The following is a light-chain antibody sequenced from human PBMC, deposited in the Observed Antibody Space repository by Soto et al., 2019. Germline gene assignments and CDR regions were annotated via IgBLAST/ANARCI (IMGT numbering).Light chain of an antibody. CDR1: QSINAH. J-gene: IGKJ1*01. V-gene: IGKV3-15*01. CDR3: QQYNTWLWT. Sequence: EVVMTQSPATLSVSPGERVTLSCRASQSINAHLAWYQQKPGQAPRLLIHGASTRATGIPARFRGSGFGTEFILTSRSLQSEDFAVYYCQQYNTWLWTFGQGTKVEIQ. CDR2: GAS.